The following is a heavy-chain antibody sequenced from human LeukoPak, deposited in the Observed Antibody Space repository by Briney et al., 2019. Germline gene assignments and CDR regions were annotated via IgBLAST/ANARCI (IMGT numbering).Heavy chain of an antibody. Sequence: ASVKVSCKASGYAFTSYYMHWVRQAPGQGLEWMGIINPSGGSTSYAQKFQGRVTITADESTSTAYMELSSLRSEDTAVYYCAVVVVARAMSYYGMDVWGQGTTVTVSS. V-gene: IGHV1-46*01. D-gene: IGHD2-15*01. CDR3: AVVVVARAMSYYGMDV. CDR1: GYAFTSYY. CDR2: INPSGGST. J-gene: IGHJ6*02.